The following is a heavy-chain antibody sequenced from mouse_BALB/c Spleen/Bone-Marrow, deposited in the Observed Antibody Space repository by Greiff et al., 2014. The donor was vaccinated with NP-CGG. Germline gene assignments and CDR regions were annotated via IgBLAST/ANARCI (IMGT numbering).Heavy chain of an antibody. D-gene: IGHD1-2*01. CDR3: ARDLITTVTSFAY. J-gene: IGHJ3*01. V-gene: IGHV5-4*02. Sequence: EVKLVESGGGLVKPGGSLKLSCAASGFTFSDYYMYWVRQTPEKRLEWVATISDGGSYTYYPDSVKGRFTISRDNAKNNLYLQMSSLKSEDTAMYYCARDLITTVTSFAYWGQGTLVTVSA. CDR2: ISDGGSYT. CDR1: GFTFSDYY.